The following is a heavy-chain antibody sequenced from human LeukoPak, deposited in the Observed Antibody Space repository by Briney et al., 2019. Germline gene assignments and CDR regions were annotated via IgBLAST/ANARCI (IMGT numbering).Heavy chain of an antibody. Sequence: AETLSLTCTVSGGSISSYYWTWLRPPPGKGLEWIGYIYYSGSTNYNPSLKSRVTISVDTSKNQFSLKLTSVTAADTAVYYCAGGPITMIISGDYAFDIWGQGTMVTVSS. J-gene: IGHJ3*02. CDR2: IYYSGST. D-gene: IGHD3-22*01. V-gene: IGHV4-59*01. CDR3: AGGPITMIISGDYAFDI. CDR1: GGSISSYY.